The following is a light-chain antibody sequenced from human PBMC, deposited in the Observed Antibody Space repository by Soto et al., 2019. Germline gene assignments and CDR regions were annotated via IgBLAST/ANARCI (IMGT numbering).Light chain of an antibody. V-gene: IGLV2-8*01. J-gene: IGLJ2*01. CDR2: EVI. CDR1: RSDIGDSNY. Sequence: QSALTQPPSASGSPGQSVTISCTGSRSDIGDSNYVSWYQQHPRKAPKLIISEVINRPSGVPDRFSASKSDNTASLTISGLQAEDEADYYCASKAGSSRHVVFGGGTKLTV. CDR3: ASKAGSSRHVV.